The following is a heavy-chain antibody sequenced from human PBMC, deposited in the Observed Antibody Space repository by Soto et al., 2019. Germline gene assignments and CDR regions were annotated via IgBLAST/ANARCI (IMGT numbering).Heavy chain of an antibody. D-gene: IGHD5-18*01. CDR2: INPSGGST. CDR3: ARERVMLQLCGDYHYVMAV. Sequence: ASENGDCKASGYTFTSYYIHWVRQALVQGLEWMGIINPSGGSTSYAQKFQGRVTMTRDTSTSTVYMELSSLRSEDTAVYYCARERVMLQLCGDYHYVMAVCGQGTTVIVSS. CDR1: GYTFTSYY. V-gene: IGHV1-46*01. J-gene: IGHJ6*02.